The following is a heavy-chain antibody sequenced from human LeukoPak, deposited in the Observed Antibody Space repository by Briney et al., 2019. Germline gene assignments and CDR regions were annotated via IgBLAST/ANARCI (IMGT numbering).Heavy chain of an antibody. CDR2: ISYDGSNK. Sequence: GGSLRLSCAASGFTFSSYAMHWVRQAPGKGLEWVAVISYDGSNKYYADSVKGRFTISRDNSKNALYLQMNSLRAEDTAVYYCARVPGYWGQGTLVTVSS. CDR1: GFTFSSYA. J-gene: IGHJ4*02. V-gene: IGHV3-30-3*01. CDR3: ARVPGY.